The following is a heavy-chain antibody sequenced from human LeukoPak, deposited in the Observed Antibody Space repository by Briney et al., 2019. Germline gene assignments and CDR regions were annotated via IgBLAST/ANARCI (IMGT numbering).Heavy chain of an antibody. CDR2: IYYSGST. V-gene: IGHV4-39*01. J-gene: IGHJ3*02. Sequence: PSETLSLTCTVSGRTFTIHSFYWGWIRQPPGKGLEWIGSIYYSGSTYYNPSLKSRVTISVDTSKNQFSLNLSAVAAADAAVYYCELLLAASLAELACHIWGLGTMVTVSS. CDR1: GRTFTIHSFY. D-gene: IGHD3-10*01. CDR3: ELLLAASLAELACHI.